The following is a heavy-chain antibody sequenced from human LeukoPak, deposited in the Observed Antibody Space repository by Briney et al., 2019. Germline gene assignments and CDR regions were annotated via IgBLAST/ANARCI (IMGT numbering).Heavy chain of an antibody. CDR3: ARDPSWDSSGYYTDY. Sequence: GGSLRLSCAASGFTFSSYEMNWVRQAPGKGLEWVSYISSSGSTIYYADSVKGRFTISRDNAKNSLYLQMNRLRAEDTAVYYCARDPSWDSSGYYTDYWGQGTLVTVSS. CDR2: ISSSGSTI. V-gene: IGHV3-48*03. CDR1: GFTFSSYE. J-gene: IGHJ4*02. D-gene: IGHD3-22*01.